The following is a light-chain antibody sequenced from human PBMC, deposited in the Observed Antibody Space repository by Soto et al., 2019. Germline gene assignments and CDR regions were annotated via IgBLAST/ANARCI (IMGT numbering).Light chain of an antibody. CDR2: DVS. J-gene: IGLJ2*01. CDR1: GSDVAGYNY. CDR3: SSYTSSSTRV. V-gene: IGLV2-14*01. Sequence: QSVLTQPASVSGSPGQSITISCTGTGSDVAGYNYVSWYQQHPGKAPKLMIYDVSNRPSGVSNRFSGSKSGNTASLTISGLQAEDEADYYCSSYTSSSTRVFGGGTKLTVL.